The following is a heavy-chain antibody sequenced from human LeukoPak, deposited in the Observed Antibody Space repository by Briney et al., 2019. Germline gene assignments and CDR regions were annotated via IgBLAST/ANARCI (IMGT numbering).Heavy chain of an antibody. D-gene: IGHD3-10*01. J-gene: IGHJ4*02. Sequence: SETLSLTCIVSGGSISSSSFRWGWIRQPPGKGLEWIGQICCSGSTEYNPSLKSRVTISADPSKSQFSLKLSSVTAADTAVYYCARLDPSGPYDHWGQGILVTVSS. CDR1: GGSISSSSFR. CDR2: ICCSGST. V-gene: IGHV4-39*01. CDR3: ARLDPSGPYDH.